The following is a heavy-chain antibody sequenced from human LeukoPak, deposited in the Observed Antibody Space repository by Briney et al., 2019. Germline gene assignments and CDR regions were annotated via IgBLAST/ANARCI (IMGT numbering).Heavy chain of an antibody. CDR3: AKGMMPDWFDP. CDR1: GGSISSYY. Sequence: SETLSLTCTVSGGSISSYYWSWIRQPAGKGLEWIGRIYTSGSTNYNPSLKSRVTISLDTSKNRFSLRLNSVTAADTAVYYCAKGMMPDWFDPWGQGTLVTVSS. D-gene: IGHD2-2*01. CDR2: IYTSGST. J-gene: IGHJ5*02. V-gene: IGHV4-4*07.